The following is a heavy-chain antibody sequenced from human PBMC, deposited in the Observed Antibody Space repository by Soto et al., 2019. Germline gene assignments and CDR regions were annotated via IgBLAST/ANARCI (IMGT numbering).Heavy chain of an antibody. J-gene: IGHJ6*03. CDR1: GFTFGDYA. CDR2: IRSKAYGGTT. V-gene: IGHV3-49*03. D-gene: IGHD1-1*01. CDR3: TRVMYKYYYYYMDV. Sequence: GGSLRLSCTASGFTFGDYAMSWFRQAPGKGLEWVGFIRSKAYGGTTEYAASVKGRFTISRDDSKSIAYLQMNSLKTEDTAVYYCTRVMYKYYYYYMDVWGKGTTVTVSS.